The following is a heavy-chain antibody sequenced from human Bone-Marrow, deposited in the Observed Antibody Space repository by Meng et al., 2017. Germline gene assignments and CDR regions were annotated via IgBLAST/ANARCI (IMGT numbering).Heavy chain of an antibody. V-gene: IGHV4-34*01. CDR3: ARSLTLSYSSSWHYYYGMDV. CDR2: INHSGST. CDR1: GGSFSGYY. Sequence: SETLSLTCAVYGGSFSGYYWSWIRQPPGKGLEWIGEINHSGSTNYNPSLKSRVTISVDPSKNQFSLKLSSVTAADTAVYYCARSLTLSYSSSWHYYYGMDVWGQGTTVTVSS. J-gene: IGHJ6*02. D-gene: IGHD6-13*01.